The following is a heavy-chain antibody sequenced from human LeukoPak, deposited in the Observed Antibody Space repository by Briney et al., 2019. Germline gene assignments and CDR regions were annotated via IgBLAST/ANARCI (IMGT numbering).Heavy chain of an antibody. J-gene: IGHJ4*02. CDR1: GGSISSYY. Sequence: PSETLSLTCTVSGGSISSYYWSWIRQPPGKGLEWIGYIYYSGSTNYNPSLKSRVIISVDTSKNQFSLKLSSVTAADTAVYYCARRIAVADPFDYWGQGTLVTVSS. D-gene: IGHD6-19*01. V-gene: IGHV4-59*08. CDR2: IYYSGST. CDR3: ARRIAVADPFDY.